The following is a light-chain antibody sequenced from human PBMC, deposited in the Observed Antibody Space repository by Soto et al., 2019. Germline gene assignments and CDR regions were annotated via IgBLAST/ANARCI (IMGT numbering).Light chain of an antibody. CDR3: PVWDDSLNAYV. J-gene: IGLJ1*01. Sequence: QSVLTQPPSVSEAPRQRVTISCSGSSSNIGSNAVNWYQQVPGKAPKLLIYYNDLLPSGVSDRFSGSKSGTSASLAISGLQSEDEADYYCPVWDDSLNAYVFGTGTKLTVL. CDR2: YND. CDR1: SSNIGSNA. V-gene: IGLV1-36*01.